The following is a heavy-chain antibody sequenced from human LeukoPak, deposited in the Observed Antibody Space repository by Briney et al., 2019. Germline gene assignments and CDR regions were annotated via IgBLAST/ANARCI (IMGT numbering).Heavy chain of an antibody. J-gene: IGHJ6*02. CDR3: AKDLVALTYYYYGMDV. D-gene: IGHD2-8*02. CDR2: ISYDGSNK. V-gene: IGHV3-30*18. Sequence: GRSLRLSCAASGFTFSSYGMHWVRQAPGKGLEWVAVISYDGSNKYYADSVKGRFTISRDNSKNTLYLQMNSLRAEDTAVYYCAKDLVALTYYYYGMDVWGQGTTVTVSS. CDR1: GFTFSSYG.